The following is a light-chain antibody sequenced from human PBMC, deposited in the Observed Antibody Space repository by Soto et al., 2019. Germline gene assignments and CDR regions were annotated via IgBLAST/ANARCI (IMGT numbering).Light chain of an antibody. J-gene: IGKJ4*01. V-gene: IGKV3-20*01. CDR1: QTVSGNY. CDR3: QQYGDSPLT. Sequence: NVLTQSPGTLSLSPGERATLSCRASQTVSGNYVAWYQQKPGQTPRLLIYGASSRATGIPDRFSGSGSGTDFTLTISRLEPEDFAVYHCQQYGDSPLTFDGGTKVEIK. CDR2: GAS.